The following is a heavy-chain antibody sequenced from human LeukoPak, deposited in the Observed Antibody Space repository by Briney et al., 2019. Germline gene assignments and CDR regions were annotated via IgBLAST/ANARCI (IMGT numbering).Heavy chain of an antibody. Sequence: SETLSLTCTVSGGSISSSNYYWGRIRQPPGKGLEWIGSIHYSGSTYHNPSLKSRVTISVDTSKNQFSLKLSSVIAADTAVYYCARHGGYDRSGYWYDPWGQGTLVTVSS. J-gene: IGHJ5*02. D-gene: IGHD3-22*01. CDR2: IHYSGST. V-gene: IGHV4-39*01. CDR3: ARHGGYDRSGYWYDP. CDR1: GGSISSSNYY.